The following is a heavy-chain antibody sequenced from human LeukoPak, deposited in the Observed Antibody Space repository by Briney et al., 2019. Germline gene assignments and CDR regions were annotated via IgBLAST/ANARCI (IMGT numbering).Heavy chain of an antibody. D-gene: IGHD6-6*01. Sequence: ASVKVSCKASGYTFTSYGISWVRQAPGQGLEWMGWISAYNGNTNYAQKLQGRVTMTTDTSTSTAYMELRSLRSDDTAVYYCARTSMGTVASIATSRWFDPWGQGTLVAVSS. CDR2: ISAYNGNT. CDR3: ARTSMGTVASIATSRWFDP. CDR1: GYTFTSYG. J-gene: IGHJ5*02. V-gene: IGHV1-18*01.